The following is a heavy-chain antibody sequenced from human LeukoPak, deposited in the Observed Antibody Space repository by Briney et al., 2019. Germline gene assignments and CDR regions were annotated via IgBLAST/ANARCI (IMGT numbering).Heavy chain of an antibody. V-gene: IGHV3-53*01. CDR2: IYSGGST. CDR1: GFTVSFNY. Sequence: GGSLRLSCAASGFTVSFNYMSWVRQAPGKGLEWISVIYSGGSTYYADSVKGRFTLSRDDSKNTLYLQMNSLRAEDTAIYYCARAQWRTYSYYYMDVWGKGTTVTVSS. CDR3: ARAQWRTYSYYYMDV. D-gene: IGHD6-19*01. J-gene: IGHJ6*03.